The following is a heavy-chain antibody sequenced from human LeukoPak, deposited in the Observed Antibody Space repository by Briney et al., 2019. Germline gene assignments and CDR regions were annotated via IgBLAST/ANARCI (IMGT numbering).Heavy chain of an antibody. CDR2: ISAYNGNT. CDR3: AGDIAAAGNNWFDP. J-gene: IGHJ5*02. CDR1: GYTFTSYG. D-gene: IGHD6-13*01. Sequence: ASVKVSCKASGYTFTSYGISWVRQAPGQGLEWMGWISAYNGNTNYAQKLQGRVTMTTDTSTSTAYMELRSLRSDDTAVYYCAGDIAAAGNNWFDPWGQGTLVTVSS. V-gene: IGHV1-18*01.